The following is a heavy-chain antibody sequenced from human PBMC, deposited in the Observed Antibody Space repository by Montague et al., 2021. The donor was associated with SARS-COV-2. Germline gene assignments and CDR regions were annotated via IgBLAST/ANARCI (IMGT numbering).Heavy chain of an antibody. CDR1: GGSNSRYY. CDR2: VSDSGS. V-gene: IGHV4-59*08. Sequence: SETLSLTCTVSGGSNSRYYWSWIRQPPGKGQEWIGYVSDSGSDYNPSLKSRVSISVDTSKKLLSLSLSSVTAADTAIYYCARHRKDYDILTGYSTSFYYDMDVGGQGTTVTVSS. J-gene: IGHJ6*02. CDR3: ARHRKDYDILTGYSTSFYYDMDV. D-gene: IGHD3-9*01.